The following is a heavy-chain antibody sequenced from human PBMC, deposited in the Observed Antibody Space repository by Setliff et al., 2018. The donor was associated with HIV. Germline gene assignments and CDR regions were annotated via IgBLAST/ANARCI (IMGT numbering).Heavy chain of an antibody. CDR2: INPSDGIP. Sequence: ASVKVSCKASGFSFSRHYIHWVRQAPGQGLEWMGMINPSDGIPSYAQKFQGRVFVTRDTSRSTVYMELSSLRSEDTAVYFCTRAFPPMIPAAFDIWGLGTLVTVSS. CDR3: TRAFPPMIPAAFDI. J-gene: IGHJ3*02. D-gene: IGHD3-22*01. V-gene: IGHV1-46*01. CDR1: GFSFSRHY.